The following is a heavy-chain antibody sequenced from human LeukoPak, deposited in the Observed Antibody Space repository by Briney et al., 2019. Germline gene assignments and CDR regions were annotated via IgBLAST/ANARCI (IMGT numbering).Heavy chain of an antibody. Sequence: PSETLSLTCAVSGGSISSGGYSWSWIRQPPGEGLEWIGYIYSSGSTNYNPSLKSRLTISVDASKNQFSLKLTSVTAADTAVYYCARAYYYGSGSYGLDYWGQGTLATVSS. CDR1: GGSISSGGYS. J-gene: IGHJ4*02. D-gene: IGHD3-10*01. CDR2: IYSSGST. CDR3: ARAYYYGSGSYGLDY. V-gene: IGHV4-61*08.